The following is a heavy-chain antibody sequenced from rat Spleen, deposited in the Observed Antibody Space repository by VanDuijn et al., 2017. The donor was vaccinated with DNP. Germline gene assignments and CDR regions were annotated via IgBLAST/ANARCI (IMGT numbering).Heavy chain of an antibody. Sequence: EVKLVESGGGLVQPGRSVKLSCAASGLNISDYWMGWVRQAPGKGLEWMGEIKQDSSVVNHNPSLRDRFTISRDNAQNSLYLQMNSLGSADTATYYCVTRGTGSDNWFAYWGQGTLVTVSS. CDR3: VTRGTGSDNWFAY. D-gene: IGHD5-1*01. CDR2: IKQDSSVV. CDR1: GLNISDYW. V-gene: IGHV4-2*01. J-gene: IGHJ3*01.